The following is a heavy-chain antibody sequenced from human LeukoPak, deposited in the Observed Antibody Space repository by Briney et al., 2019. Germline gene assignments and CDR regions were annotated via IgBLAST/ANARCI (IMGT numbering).Heavy chain of an antibody. CDR1: GFTFDDYA. CDR2: INWNGGST. J-gene: IGHJ2*01. CDR3: AWGTVTSRTWYFDL. D-gene: IGHD4-17*01. V-gene: IGHV3-20*04. Sequence: GGSLRLSCAASGFTFDDYAMNWVRQAPGKGLEWVSGINWNGGSTGYADSVKGRFTISRDNAKNSLYLQMNSLRAEETAVYYCAWGTVTSRTWYFDLWGRGTLVTVSS.